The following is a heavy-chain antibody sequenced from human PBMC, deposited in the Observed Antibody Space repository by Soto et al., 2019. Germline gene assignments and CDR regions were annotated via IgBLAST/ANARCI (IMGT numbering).Heavy chain of an antibody. CDR2: INAGNGNT. J-gene: IGHJ4*02. D-gene: IGHD2-21*01. V-gene: IGHV1-3*05. CDR1: GYTFTSYA. Sequence: QVQLVQSGAEEKKPGASVKVSCKASGYTFTSYAMHWVRQAPGQRLEWMGWINAGNGNTKYSQKFQGRVTITRDTYASTAYVELSSLRSEDTAVYDCERAWVVVACTDYWGQGTLVTVSS. CDR3: ERAWVVVACTDY.